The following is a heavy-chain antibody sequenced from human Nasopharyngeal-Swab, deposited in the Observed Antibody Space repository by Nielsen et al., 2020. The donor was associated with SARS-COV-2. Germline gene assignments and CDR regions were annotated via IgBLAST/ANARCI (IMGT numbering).Heavy chain of an antibody. D-gene: IGHD2-8*01. CDR1: GFTLSSNH. V-gene: IGHV3-53*01. CDR3: AAFNGFDC. Sequence: GESRKIACAASGFTLSSNHMSWVRQAPGKGPEWVSGINNDGAAYYADSVRGRFTISRDTSKNTLYLQLNSLRAEDTAEYYCAAFNGFDCWGQGTLVTVSS. J-gene: IGHJ4*02. CDR2: INNDGAA.